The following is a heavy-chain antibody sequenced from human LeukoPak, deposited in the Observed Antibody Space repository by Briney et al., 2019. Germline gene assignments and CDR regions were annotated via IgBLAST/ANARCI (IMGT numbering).Heavy chain of an antibody. Sequence: PGGSLRLSCAASGFSISSYDMNWVRQAPGKGLEWVSYISRSSSHIYYGDSMKGRFTISRDNAKNSLYLHMNSLRAEDTAMYYCATDRAGLARIRGMDVWGQGTTVTVSS. CDR2: ISRSSSHI. J-gene: IGHJ6*02. CDR3: ATDRAGLARIRGMDV. CDR1: GFSISSYD. V-gene: IGHV3-21*01. D-gene: IGHD5-12*01.